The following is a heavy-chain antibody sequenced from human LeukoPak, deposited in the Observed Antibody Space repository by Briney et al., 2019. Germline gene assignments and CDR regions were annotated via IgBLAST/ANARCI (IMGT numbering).Heavy chain of an antibody. J-gene: IGHJ4*02. D-gene: IGHD3-22*01. V-gene: IGHV3-23*01. CDR3: ARDGVDSSGYYNTDY. CDR2: ISGSGGST. CDR1: GFTFSSYA. Sequence: GGSLRLSCAASGFTFSSYAMSWVRQAPGKGLEWVSAISGSGGSTYYADSVKGRFTISRDNSKNTLYLQMNSLRAEDTAVYYCARDGVDSSGYYNTDYWGQGTLVTVSS.